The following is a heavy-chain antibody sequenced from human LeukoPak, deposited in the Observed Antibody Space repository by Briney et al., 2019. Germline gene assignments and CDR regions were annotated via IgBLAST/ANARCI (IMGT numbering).Heavy chain of an antibody. J-gene: IGHJ4*02. V-gene: IGHV3-66*01. CDR3: AREPSYTSGLDY. Sequence: GGSLRPSCAASAFTVSSNYMTWVRQAPGKGLEWVSLIYSGGTTYYADSVKGRFAISRDNSKNTLYLQMNSLRAEDTAVYYCAREPSYTSGLDYWGQGALVTVSS. CDR1: AFTVSSNY. CDR2: IYSGGTT. D-gene: IGHD6-19*01.